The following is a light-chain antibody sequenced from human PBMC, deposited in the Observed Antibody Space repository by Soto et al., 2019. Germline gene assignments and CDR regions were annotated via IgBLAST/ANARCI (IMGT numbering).Light chain of an antibody. CDR1: QSISSW. J-gene: IGKJ1*01. CDR3: QQYNSYPT. V-gene: IGKV1-5*03. CDR2: KAS. Sequence: DIQMTQSPSTLSASVGDRVTITCRASQSISSWLAWYQQKPGKAPKLLIYKASSLESGVPSRFRGSGSGTEFTLTISSLQPYDFATYYCQQYNSYPTFGQGTKVEIK.